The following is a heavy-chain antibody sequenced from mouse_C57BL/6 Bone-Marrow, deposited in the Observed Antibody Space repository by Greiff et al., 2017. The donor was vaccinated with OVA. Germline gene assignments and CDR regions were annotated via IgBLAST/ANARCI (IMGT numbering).Heavy chain of an antibody. CDR1: GYTFTSYW. Sequence: QVQLQQPGAELVRPGTSVKLSCKASGYTFTSYWMHWVKQRPGQGLEWIGVIDPSDSYTNYIQKFKGKATLTVDTSSSTAYMQLSSLTSEDSAVYYCARETVVAQGGFAYWGQGTLVTVSA. V-gene: IGHV1-59*01. CDR3: ARETVVAQGGFAY. D-gene: IGHD1-1*01. CDR2: IDPSDSYT. J-gene: IGHJ3*01.